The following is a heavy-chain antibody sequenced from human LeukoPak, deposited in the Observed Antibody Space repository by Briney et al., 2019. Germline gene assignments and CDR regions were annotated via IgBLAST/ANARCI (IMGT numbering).Heavy chain of an antibody. V-gene: IGHV3-23*01. D-gene: IGHD3-10*01. CDR3: AKPAGLPMVREVSYFDY. CDR2: ISGSGGST. CDR1: GFIFSSYA. Sequence: GGSLRLSCAASGFIFSSYAMSWVRQAPGKGLEWVSAISGSGGSTYYADSVKGRFTISRDNSKNTLYLQMNSLRAEDTAVYYCAKPAGLPMVREVSYFDYWGQGTLVTVSS. J-gene: IGHJ4*02.